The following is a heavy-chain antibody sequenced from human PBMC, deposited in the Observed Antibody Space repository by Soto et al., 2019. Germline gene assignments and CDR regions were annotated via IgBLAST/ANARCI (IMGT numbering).Heavy chain of an antibody. V-gene: IGHV3-64D*06. J-gene: IGHJ4*02. CDR3: VKGEYYYDSSGYYPFDY. CDR2: ISTNGGST. CDR1: EFTFSIYA. D-gene: IGHD3-22*01. Sequence: GGSLRLSCSASEFTFSIYAMHWVRQAPGKGLEYVSSISTNGGSTDYADSVKGRFTISRDNSKNTVYLQMSSLRDEDTAVYYCVKGEYYYDSSGYYPFDYWGQGTLVTVSS.